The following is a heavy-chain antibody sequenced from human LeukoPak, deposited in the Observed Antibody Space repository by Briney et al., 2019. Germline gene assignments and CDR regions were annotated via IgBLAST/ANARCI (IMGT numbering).Heavy chain of an antibody. J-gene: IGHJ3*01. D-gene: IGHD5-24*01. Sequence: GGSLRLSCAASGFTFSNYWMTWVRQAPGKGLEWVSLIASSGRNTYYTDSVRGRFTISRDNSKKTLSLQMNSLRVEDTAIYYCAKDIQLSAWGLGTMVTVSS. CDR3: AKDIQLSA. CDR1: GFTFSNYW. V-gene: IGHV3-23*01. CDR2: IASSGRNT.